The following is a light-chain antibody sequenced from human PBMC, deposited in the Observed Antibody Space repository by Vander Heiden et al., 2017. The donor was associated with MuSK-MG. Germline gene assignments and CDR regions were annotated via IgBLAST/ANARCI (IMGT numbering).Light chain of an antibody. CDR1: QDISNY. Sequence: DIQMTQSPSSLSASVGDRVTITCRASQDISNYLAWYQQKPGKVPKLLIYAASTLQSGVPSRFSGSGSGTDFTLTISSLQPEDVATYYCQKYNSARFTFGGGTQVEIK. CDR3: QKYNSARFT. CDR2: AAS. J-gene: IGKJ4*01. V-gene: IGKV1-27*01.